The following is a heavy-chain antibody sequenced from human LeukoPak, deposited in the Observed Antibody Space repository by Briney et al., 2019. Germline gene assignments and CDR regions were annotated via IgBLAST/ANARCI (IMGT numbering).Heavy chain of an antibody. V-gene: IGHV4-61*08. J-gene: IGHJ4*02. D-gene: IGHD3-3*01. CDR3: ARATSYDFWSGQKGGFDY. CDR2: IYYSGST. Sequence: SETLSLTCTVSGGSISSGGYYWSWIRQPPGKGLEWIGYIYYSGSTNYNPSLKSRVTISVDTSKNQFSLKLSSVTAADTAVYYCARATSYDFWSGQKGGFDYWGQGTLVTVSS. CDR1: GGSISSGGYY.